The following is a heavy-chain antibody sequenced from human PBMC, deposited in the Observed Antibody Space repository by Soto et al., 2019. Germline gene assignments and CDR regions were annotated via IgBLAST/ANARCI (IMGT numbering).Heavy chain of an antibody. CDR2: VYATGTT. CDR1: GGSISKFY. Sequence: GTLSLTCNVSGGSISKFYWAWIRKTAGNGLEWMGRVYATGTTDYNPSLRSRVAMSVDISKKTFSLRLRSVTGADSGVYYCVRDGSKSLRDWFDPWGQGILVTVSS. V-gene: IGHV4-4*07. CDR3: VRDGSKSLRDWFDP. J-gene: IGHJ5*02.